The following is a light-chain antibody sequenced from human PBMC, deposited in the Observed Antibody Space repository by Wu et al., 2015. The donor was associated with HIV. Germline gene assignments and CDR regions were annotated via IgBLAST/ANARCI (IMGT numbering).Light chain of an antibody. CDR3: QKYNSAPHT. CDR2: KAS. Sequence: DIQMTQSPSTLSASVGDRVTITCRASQSISSWLAWYQQKPGTAPNLLIYKASTLESGVPSRFSGSGSGTDFTLTISSLQPEDVATYYCQKYNSAPHTFGPGTKVDIK. V-gene: IGKV1-5*03. J-gene: IGKJ3*01. CDR1: QSISSW.